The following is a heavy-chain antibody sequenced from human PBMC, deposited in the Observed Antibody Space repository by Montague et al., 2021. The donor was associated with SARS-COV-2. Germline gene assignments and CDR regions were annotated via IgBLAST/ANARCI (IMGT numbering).Heavy chain of an antibody. J-gene: IGHJ6*02. CDR3: ASPTVVVTAPNYYGMDV. V-gene: IGHV4-39*01. Sequence: SETLSLTCSVSGGSVSGSSYDWGWIRQPPGKGLEWIGSIYYSGSTXYNPSLRSRVTISVDTSKNQFSLKLSSVTAADTAVYYCASPTVVVTAPNYYGMDVWGQGTTVTVSS. CDR2: IYYSGST. CDR1: GGSVSGSSYD. D-gene: IGHD2-21*02.